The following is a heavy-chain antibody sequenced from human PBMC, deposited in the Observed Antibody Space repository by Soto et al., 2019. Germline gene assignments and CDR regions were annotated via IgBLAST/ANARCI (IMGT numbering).Heavy chain of an antibody. CDR1: GYSFTTCDY. CDR3: TEDTGYDRDAFDI. J-gene: IGHJ3*02. V-gene: IGHV1-46*01. D-gene: IGHD5-12*01. Sequence: ASVKVSCKTSGYSFTTCDYMHWVRPAAGQGLEWMGIINPTGSMTKYAQRFQGRLTMTSDTSKRTDYMELTTLTSEDAAVYCWTEDTGYDRDAFDIWGQGTMVTVSS. CDR2: INPTGSMT.